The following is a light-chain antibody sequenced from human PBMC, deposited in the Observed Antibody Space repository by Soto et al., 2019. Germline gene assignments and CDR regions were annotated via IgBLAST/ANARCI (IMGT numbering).Light chain of an antibody. V-gene: IGKV3D-15*01. CDR2: AAS. CDR1: QSVGRN. Sequence: EIVMTQSPATLSVSPGERVTLSCRASQSVGRNLAWYQQKHGQAPRLLIYAASTRATGIPARFSGSGSGTDFTLTISSLQSEDFAVYYCQHCNSSSAFGQGTRLEIK. CDR3: QHCNSSSA. J-gene: IGKJ5*01.